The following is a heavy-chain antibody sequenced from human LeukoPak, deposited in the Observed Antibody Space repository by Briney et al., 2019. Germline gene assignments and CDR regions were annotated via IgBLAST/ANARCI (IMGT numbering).Heavy chain of an antibody. CDR3: ALLWFGETPWFDP. V-gene: IGHV4-59*08. D-gene: IGHD3-10*01. CDR2: IYYSGST. J-gene: IGHJ5*02. CDR1: GGSISSYY. Sequence: SETLSLTCTVSGGSISSYYRSWIRQPPGKGLEWIGYIYYSGSTNYNPSLKSRVTISVDTSKNQFSLKLSSVTAADTAVYYCALLWFGETPWFDPWGQGTLVTVSS.